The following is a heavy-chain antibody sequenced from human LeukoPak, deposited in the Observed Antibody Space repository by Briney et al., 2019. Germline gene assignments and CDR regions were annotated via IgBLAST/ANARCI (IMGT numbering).Heavy chain of an antibody. Sequence: ASVKVSCKASGGTFSNYAISWVRQAPGQGLEWMGGIIPIFGTADYPQKFQGRVTITTDESTSTTYMELSSLRSEDAAVYYCARISSYDSSAYPPGNWGQRTLVTVSS. V-gene: IGHV1-69*05. J-gene: IGHJ4*02. D-gene: IGHD3-22*01. CDR3: ARISSYDSSAYPPGN. CDR1: GGTFSNYA. CDR2: IIPIFGTA.